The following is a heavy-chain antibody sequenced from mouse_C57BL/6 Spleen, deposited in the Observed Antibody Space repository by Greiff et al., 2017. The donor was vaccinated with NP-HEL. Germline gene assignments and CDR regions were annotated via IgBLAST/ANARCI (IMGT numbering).Heavy chain of an antibody. CDR1: GYAFTYYF. Sequence: VQLQPSGPELVRPGTSVKVSCKASGYAFTYYFLEWVKPRPAQRLEWLGFLIPCCGCTIYNEKFKGKATLTADKSSSTAYMQLSSLTSEDCAVYFCARWVYYGPVDTGYVDDWGKGTTVTVSS. V-gene: IGHV1-54*01. J-gene: IGHJ1*03. D-gene: IGHD1-1*01. CDR3: ARWVYYGPVDTGYVDD. CDR2: LIPCCGCT.